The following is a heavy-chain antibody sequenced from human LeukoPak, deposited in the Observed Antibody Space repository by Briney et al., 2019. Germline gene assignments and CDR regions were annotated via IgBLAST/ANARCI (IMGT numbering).Heavy chain of an antibody. CDR1: GGSISSHH. V-gene: IGHV4-59*11. J-gene: IGHJ4*02. Sequence: SETLSLTCTVSGGSISSHHWSWIRQPPGKGLEWIGYIYYSGSTNYNPSLKSRVTISVDTSKNQFSLKLSSVTAADTAVYYCARAGYYYDSSGYYYGVFDYWGQGTLVTVSS. CDR2: IYYSGST. CDR3: ARAGYYYDSSGYYYGVFDY. D-gene: IGHD3-22*01.